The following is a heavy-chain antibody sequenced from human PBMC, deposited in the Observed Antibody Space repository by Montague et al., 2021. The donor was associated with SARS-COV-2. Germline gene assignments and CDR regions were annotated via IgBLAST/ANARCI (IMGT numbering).Heavy chain of an antibody. CDR1: PQTVSRNPG. J-gene: IGHJ4*02. CDR2: VFFCLST. V-gene: IGHV4-28*06. CDR3: ARAYRGVPDWDFFDS. Sequence: SETLSLTCPVPSPQTVSRNPGAAWIRPPLNTSLGCISYVFFCLSTNSNPSLRSRLTLSLDMSRAQFSLELRAVTASDTALYYCARAYRGVPDWDFFDSWGQGLLV. D-gene: IGHD3-9*01.